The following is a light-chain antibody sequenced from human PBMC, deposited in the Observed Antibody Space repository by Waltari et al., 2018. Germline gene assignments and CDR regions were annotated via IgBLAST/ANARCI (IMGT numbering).Light chain of an antibody. CDR1: RSDVGTQNY. V-gene: IGLV2-14*03. CDR2: DVS. CDR3: NSYTNSGTYV. J-gene: IGLJ1*01. Sequence: QSALTQPASVSGSPGQSITISCTGTRSDVGTQNYVSWYQQRPGKAPDLIIFDVSNRPSGVSIRFSGSKSGNTASLTISGLQAEDEADYYCNSYTNSGTYVFGSGTKVTVL.